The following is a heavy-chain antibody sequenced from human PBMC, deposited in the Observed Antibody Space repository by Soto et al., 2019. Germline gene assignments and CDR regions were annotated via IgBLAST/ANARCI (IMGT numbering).Heavy chain of an antibody. D-gene: IGHD3-3*01. CDR2: ISGSGGST. CDR1: GFTFSSYA. CDR3: AKVRRTYDFWSGYYGMDD. Sequence: PGGSLRLSCAASGFTFSSYAMSWVRQAPGKGLEWVSAISGSGGSTYYADSGKGRFTISRDNSKNTPYLQMNSLRAGDTDMYYCAKVRRTYDFWSGYYGMDDWGQGTMVTVSS. V-gene: IGHV3-23*01. J-gene: IGHJ6*02.